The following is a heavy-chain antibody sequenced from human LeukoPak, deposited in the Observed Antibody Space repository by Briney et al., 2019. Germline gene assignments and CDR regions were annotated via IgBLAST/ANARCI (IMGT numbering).Heavy chain of an antibody. D-gene: IGHD3-22*01. Sequence: GGSLRLSCAASGFTFSSYWMSWVRQAPGKGLEWVANIKQDGSEKYYVDSVKGRFTISRDNAKNSLYLQMNSLRAEDTAVYYCARDKDSGGYYWADSQDYWGQGTLVTVSS. CDR3: ARDKDSGGYYWADSQDY. J-gene: IGHJ4*02. CDR1: GFTFSSYW. CDR2: IKQDGSEK. V-gene: IGHV3-7*01.